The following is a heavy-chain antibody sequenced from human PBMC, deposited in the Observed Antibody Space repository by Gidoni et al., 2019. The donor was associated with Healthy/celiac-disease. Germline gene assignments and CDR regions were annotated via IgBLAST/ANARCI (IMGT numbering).Heavy chain of an antibody. CDR3: AKDLAGTTFWFTTKYYYYYMDV. Sequence: QVQLVESGGGVVQPGRSLRLSCAASGFTFSTYGMHWVRQAPGKGLEWVAVISYDGSNKYYADSVKGRFTISRDNSKNTLYLQMNSLRAEDTAVYYCAKDLAGTTFWFTTKYYYYYMDVWGKGTTVTVSS. CDR1: GFTFSTYG. J-gene: IGHJ6*03. CDR2: ISYDGSNK. D-gene: IGHD1-1*01. V-gene: IGHV3-30*18.